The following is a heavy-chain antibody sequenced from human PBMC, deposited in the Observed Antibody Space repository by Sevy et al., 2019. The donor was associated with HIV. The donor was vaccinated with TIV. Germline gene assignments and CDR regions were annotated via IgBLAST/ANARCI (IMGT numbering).Heavy chain of an antibody. D-gene: IGHD2-8*01. CDR1: GFEFNTYP. V-gene: IGHV3-30-3*01. Sequence: GGSLRLSCAASGFEFNTYPMHWVRQAPGKGLEWVALISYDGNNKYYAGSVKGRFTISRDNSKNTLYLQMNSLRAEDTAVYYCARMYASRPRDRYFYGMDVWGQGTTVTVSS. CDR3: ARMYASRPRDRYFYGMDV. CDR2: ISYDGNNK. J-gene: IGHJ6*02.